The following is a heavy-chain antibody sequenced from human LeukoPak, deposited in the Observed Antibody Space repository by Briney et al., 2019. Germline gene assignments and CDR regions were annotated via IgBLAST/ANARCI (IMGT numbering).Heavy chain of an antibody. D-gene: IGHD6-19*01. Sequence: PSETLSLTCAVYGGSFSSYYWSWIRQPPGKGLEWIGEINHSGSTNYNPSLKSRVTISVDTSKNQFSLKLSSVTAADTAVYYCARSRAAVAGWNWFDPWGQRTLVTVSS. V-gene: IGHV4-34*01. CDR2: INHSGST. CDR1: GGSFSSYY. CDR3: ARSRAAVAGWNWFDP. J-gene: IGHJ5*02.